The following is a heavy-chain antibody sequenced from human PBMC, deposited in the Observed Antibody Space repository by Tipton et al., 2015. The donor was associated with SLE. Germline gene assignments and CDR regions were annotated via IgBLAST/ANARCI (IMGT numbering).Heavy chain of an antibody. V-gene: IGHV4-38-2*01. J-gene: IGHJ5*02. CDR3: GHVSGSYKGENWFDP. CDR1: GYSISSGYY. D-gene: IGHD1-26*01. Sequence: TLSLTCAVSGYSISSGYYWGWIRQPPGKGLEWIGSIYYSGSTYYNPSLKSRVTISVDTSKNQFSLKLSSVTAAGTAVYYCGHVSGSYKGENWFDPWGQGTLVTVSS. CDR2: IYYSGST.